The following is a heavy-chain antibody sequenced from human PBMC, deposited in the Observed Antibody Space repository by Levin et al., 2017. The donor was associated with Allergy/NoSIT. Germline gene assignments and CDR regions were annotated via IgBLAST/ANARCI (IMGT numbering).Heavy chain of an antibody. CDR1: GFTFGDYS. V-gene: IGHV3-49*03. CDR3: ARGSYQFDF. Sequence: LAGGSLRLSCIVSGFTFGDYSLSWFRQAPGKGLEWVGFIREKSSGGTTKYAASVRGRFAMSRDDSKNIAYLQMDSLKTDDTAVYFCARGSYQFDFWGQGILVTVSS. J-gene: IGHJ4*02. CDR2: IREKSSGGTT. D-gene: IGHD3-16*02.